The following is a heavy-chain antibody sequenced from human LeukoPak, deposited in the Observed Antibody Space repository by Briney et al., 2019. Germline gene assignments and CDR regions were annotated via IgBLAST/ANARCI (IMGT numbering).Heavy chain of an antibody. D-gene: IGHD3-22*01. Sequence: GESLKISCKGSGYSFTSYWIGWVRQMPRKGLEWMGIIYPGDSDTRYSPSFQGQVTISADKSISTAYLQWSSLKASDTAMYYCARLVGAYDSSGYYGPTAGWFDPWGQGTLVTVSS. CDR1: GYSFTSYW. J-gene: IGHJ5*02. CDR3: ARLVGAYDSSGYYGPTAGWFDP. CDR2: IYPGDSDT. V-gene: IGHV5-51*01.